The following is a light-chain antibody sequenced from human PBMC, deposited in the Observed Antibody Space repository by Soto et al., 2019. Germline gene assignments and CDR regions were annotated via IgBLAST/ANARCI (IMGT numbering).Light chain of an antibody. J-gene: IGKJ3*01. CDR1: QGISNY. CDR2: AAS. Sequence: DIQMTQSPSSLSASVGDRVTITCRASQGISNYLAWYQQKPGKVPKLLIYAASTLQSGVPSRFSGSGSGTDFTLTISSLQPEDVATYYCQKYNRAPRRPFGPGTKVDIK. CDR3: QKYNRAPRRP. V-gene: IGKV1-27*01.